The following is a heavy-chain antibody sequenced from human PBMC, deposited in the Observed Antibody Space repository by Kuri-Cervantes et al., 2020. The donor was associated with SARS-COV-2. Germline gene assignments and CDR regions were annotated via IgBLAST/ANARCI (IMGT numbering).Heavy chain of an antibody. CDR2: IRSKPYEGTT. V-gene: IGHV3-49*03. CDR3: ARGLNYYGSGSYTFDI. D-gene: IGHD3-10*01. J-gene: IGHJ3*02. Sequence: GGSLRLSCTASGFIFGDFVLSWFRQAPGKGLEWIGFIRSKPYEGTTEYAASVQGRFSISRENSQSIGYLQLNSLKTEDTAVYFCARGLNYYGSGSYTFDIWGQGTMVTVSS. CDR1: GFIFGDFV.